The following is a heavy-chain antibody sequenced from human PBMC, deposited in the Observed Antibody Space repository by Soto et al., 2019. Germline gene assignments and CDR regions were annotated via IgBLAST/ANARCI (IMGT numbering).Heavy chain of an antibody. CDR2: ISYDGNNK. Sequence: GGSVRLSCAASGFTFSSYVMHWVRQAPGKGLEWVAVISYDGNNKYYADSVKGRFTISRDNSKNTLYLQMNSLRAEDTAVYYCARAGCDGGRCYTLVGLRYGMDVWGQGT. D-gene: IGHD2-15*01. J-gene: IGHJ6*02. CDR3: ARAGCDGGRCYTLVGLRYGMDV. CDR1: GFTFSSYV. V-gene: IGHV3-30-3*01.